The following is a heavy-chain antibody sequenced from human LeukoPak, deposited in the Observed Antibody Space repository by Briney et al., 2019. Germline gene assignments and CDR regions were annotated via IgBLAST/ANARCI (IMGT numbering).Heavy chain of an antibody. D-gene: IGHD2/OR15-2a*01. V-gene: IGHV4-59*08. J-gene: IGHJ4*02. Sequence: SETLSLTCTVSGGSISSYYWSWIRQPAGKGLEWIGYIYYSGSTNYNPSLKSRVTISVDTSKNQFSLKLSSVTAADTAVYYCAGHHPRNTVDFWGQGTLVTVSS. CDR3: AGHHPRNTVDF. CDR2: IYYSGST. CDR1: GGSISSYY.